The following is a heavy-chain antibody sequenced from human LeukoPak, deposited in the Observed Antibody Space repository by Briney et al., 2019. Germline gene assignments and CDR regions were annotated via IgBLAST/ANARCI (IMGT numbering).Heavy chain of an antibody. CDR3: AKVRIVGAQDAFDI. CDR2: ISSASGSI. Sequence: PGGSLRLSCAASGFTFSSYSMNWVRQAPGKGLEWVSYISSASGSIYYADSVKGRFTISRDNSKNTLYLQMNSLRAEDTAVYYCAKVRIVGAQDAFDIWGQGTMVTVSS. J-gene: IGHJ3*02. D-gene: IGHD1-26*01. CDR1: GFTFSSYS. V-gene: IGHV3-48*01.